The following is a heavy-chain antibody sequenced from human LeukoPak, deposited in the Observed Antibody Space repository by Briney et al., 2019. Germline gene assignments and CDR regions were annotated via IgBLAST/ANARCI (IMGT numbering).Heavy chain of an antibody. CDR3: ARSVGSYYYYYYMDV. V-gene: IGHV4-34*01. CDR2: INHSGST. D-gene: IGHD1-26*01. J-gene: IGHJ6*03. Sequence: SETLSLTYAVYGGSFSGYYWSWIRQPPGKGLEWIGEINHSGSTNYNPSLKSRVTISVDTSKNQFSLKLSSVTAADTAVYYCARSVGSYYYYYYMDVWGKGTTVTVSS. CDR1: GGSFSGYY.